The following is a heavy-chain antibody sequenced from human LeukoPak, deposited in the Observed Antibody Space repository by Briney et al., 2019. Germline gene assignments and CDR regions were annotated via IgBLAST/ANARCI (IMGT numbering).Heavy chain of an antibody. V-gene: IGHV3-30*02. D-gene: IGHD6-13*01. CDR1: GFTFSSYG. CDR3: AKLSNIAAAGFDY. CDR2: IRYDGSNK. J-gene: IGHJ4*02. Sequence: PGGSLRLSCAASGFTFSSYGMHWVRQAPGKGLEWVAFIRYDGSNKYYADSVKGRFTISRDNSKNTLYLQMNSLRAEDTAVYYCAKLSNIAAAGFDYWGQGTLVTVSS.